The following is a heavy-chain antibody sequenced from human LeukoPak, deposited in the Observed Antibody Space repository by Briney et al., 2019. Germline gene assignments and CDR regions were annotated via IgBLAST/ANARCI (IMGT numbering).Heavy chain of an antibody. CDR3: ARAHWYLDL. CDR2: TYYRSKWYN. V-gene: IGHV6-1*01. J-gene: IGHJ2*01. CDR1: GDSVSSNTAA. Sequence: SQTLSLTCAISGDSVSSNTAAWNWIRQSPSRGLEWLGRTYYRSKWYNGYAVSVKSRITINSDTSKNEFSLELHSVTPDDTAVYYCARAHWYLDLWGRGTLVTVSS.